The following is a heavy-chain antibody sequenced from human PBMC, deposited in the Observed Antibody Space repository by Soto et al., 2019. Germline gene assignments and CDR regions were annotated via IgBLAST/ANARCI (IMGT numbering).Heavy chain of an antibody. CDR3: ARSRANYYDSRGYYYSTFDY. CDR2: INPSGGST. CDR1: GYTFTSYY. D-gene: IGHD3-22*01. J-gene: IGHJ4*02. Sequence: ASVKVSCKASGYTFTSYYMHWVRQAPGQGLEWMGIINPSGGSTSYAQEFQGRVTITADESTSTAYMELSSLRSEDTAVYYCARSRANYYDSRGYYYSTFDYWGQGILVTVSS. V-gene: IGHV1-46*01.